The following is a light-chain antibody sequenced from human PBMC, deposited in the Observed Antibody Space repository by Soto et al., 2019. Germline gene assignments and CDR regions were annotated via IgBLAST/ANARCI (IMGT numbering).Light chain of an antibody. Sequence: IQMTQSPSPLSGSVGDRVTITCRASQTISSWLAWYQQKPGKAPKLLIYKASTLKSGVPSRFSGSGSETDFTLTISSLQPEDFATYSCQQSNSNTWTFGQGTKADIK. CDR3: QQSNSNTWT. CDR2: KAS. CDR1: QTISSW. V-gene: IGKV1-5*03. J-gene: IGKJ1*01.